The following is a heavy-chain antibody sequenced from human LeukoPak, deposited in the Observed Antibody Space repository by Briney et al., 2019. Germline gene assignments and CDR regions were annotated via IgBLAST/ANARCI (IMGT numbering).Heavy chain of an antibody. Sequence: SETLSLTCSVANGSISSGAYYWSWIRQHPGKGLEWIGYIFHSGNIYYNPALKSRVTISVDTSKNQFSLKLSSVTAADTAVYYCASPRRDGYNQLDYWGQGTLVTVSS. CDR3: ASPRRDGYNQLDY. CDR1: NGSISSGAYY. CDR2: IFHSGNI. V-gene: IGHV4-31*03. D-gene: IGHD5-24*01. J-gene: IGHJ4*02.